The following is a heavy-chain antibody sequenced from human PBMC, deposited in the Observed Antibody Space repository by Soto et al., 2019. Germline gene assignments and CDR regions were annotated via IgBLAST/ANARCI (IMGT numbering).Heavy chain of an antibody. D-gene: IGHD2-15*01. J-gene: IGHJ5*02. CDR3: ATMGYWSGNSGYSVLAS. CDR1: GFTFTNAW. Sequence: EVQLVESGGGLVKPGGSLRLSCAASGFTFTNAWMTWVRQAPGKGLEWGGRIRSKTDSGTADCAATVKGRFTISRDTSKNTLYLEMRSLKTEDTAVYHCATMGYWSGNSGYSVLASWGQGTLVTVSS. CDR2: IRSKTDSGTA. V-gene: IGHV3-15*01.